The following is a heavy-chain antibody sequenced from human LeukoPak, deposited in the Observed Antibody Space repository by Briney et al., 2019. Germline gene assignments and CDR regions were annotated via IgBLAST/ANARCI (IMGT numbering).Heavy chain of an antibody. CDR1: GYSFTSYW. Sequence: GESLKISCKGSGYSFTSYWIGWVRQMPGKGLEWMGIIYPGDSDTRYSPSFQGQVTISADKSISTAYLQWSSLKASDTAMYYCARQDDSSGVNWFDPWAREPWSPSPQ. J-gene: IGHJ5*02. CDR2: IYPGDSDT. CDR3: ARQDDSSGVNWFDP. V-gene: IGHV5-51*01. D-gene: IGHD3-22*01.